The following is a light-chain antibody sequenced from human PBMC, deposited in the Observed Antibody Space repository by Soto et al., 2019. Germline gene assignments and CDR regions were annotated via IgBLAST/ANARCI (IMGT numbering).Light chain of an antibody. CDR2: RNN. J-gene: IGLJ1*01. V-gene: IGLV1-47*01. Sequence: QSVLTQPPSASGTPGQRVTISCSGSSSNIGSNYVYWYQQLPGTAPKLLIYRNNQRPSGVPDRFSGSKSGTSASLAISGLRSEDEADYYCAAWDDSLSSVFGTETKLTVL. CDR1: SSNIGSNY. CDR3: AAWDDSLSSV.